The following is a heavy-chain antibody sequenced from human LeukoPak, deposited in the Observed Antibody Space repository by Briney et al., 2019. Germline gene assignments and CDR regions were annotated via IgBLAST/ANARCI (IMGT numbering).Heavy chain of an antibody. CDR3: AREHSSSWDQFDY. Sequence: GASVKVSCKGYGYTFINHDIDWVRQAPGQGLEWMGWFNPENGNTYYAQKVQGRVTMTVDTSTSTSYMELRSLRSDDTAVYYCAREHSSSWDQFDYWGQGTLVTVSS. J-gene: IGHJ4*02. CDR1: GYTFINHD. V-gene: IGHV1-18*01. CDR2: FNPENGNT. D-gene: IGHD6-13*01.